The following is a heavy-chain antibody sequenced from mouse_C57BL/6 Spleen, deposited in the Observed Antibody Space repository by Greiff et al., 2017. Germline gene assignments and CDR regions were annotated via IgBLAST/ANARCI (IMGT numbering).Heavy chain of an antibody. V-gene: IGHV1-4*01. CDR1: GYTFTSYT. D-gene: IGHD2-4*01. CDR2: INPSSGYT. J-gene: IGHJ1*03. Sequence: VQLQQSGAELARPGASVKMSCKASGYTFTSYTMHWVKQRPGQSLEWIGYINPSSGYTKYNQKFKDKATLTADKSSSTAYMQLSSLTSEDSAVYYCARVSYDYDWYFDVWGTGTTVTVSS. CDR3: ARVSYDYDWYFDV.